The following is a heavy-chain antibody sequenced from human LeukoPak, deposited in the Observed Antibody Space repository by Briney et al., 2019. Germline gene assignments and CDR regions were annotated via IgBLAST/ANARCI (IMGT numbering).Heavy chain of an antibody. CDR3: ARPLQGYCSSTSCSHYYYYGMDV. V-gene: IGHV3-30-3*01. J-gene: IGHJ6*02. CDR1: GLTFSSYA. Sequence: GGSLRLSCAASGLTFSSYAMHWVRQAPGKGLEWVAVISYDGSNKYYADSVKGRFTISRDNSKNTLYLQMNSLRAEDTAVYYCARPLQGYCSSTSCSHYYYYGMDVWGQGTTVTVSS. D-gene: IGHD2-2*01. CDR2: ISYDGSNK.